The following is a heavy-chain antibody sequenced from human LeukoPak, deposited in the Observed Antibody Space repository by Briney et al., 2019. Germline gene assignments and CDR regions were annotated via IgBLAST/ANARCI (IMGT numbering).Heavy chain of an antibody. V-gene: IGHV4-30-4*01. J-gene: IGHJ4*02. D-gene: IGHD7-27*01. CDR3: ARGANWGSPDY. Sequence: SQTLSLTCTVSGGSISSGDYYWSWIRQPPGKGLEWIGYIYYSGTTSYNPSPKSRVTISLDTSKNQFSLKLSSVTAADTAVYYCARGANWGSPDYWGQGTLVTVSS. CDR2: IYYSGTT. CDR1: GGSISSGDYY.